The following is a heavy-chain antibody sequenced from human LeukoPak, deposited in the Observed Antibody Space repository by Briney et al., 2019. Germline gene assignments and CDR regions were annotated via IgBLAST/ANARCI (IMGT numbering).Heavy chain of an antibody. D-gene: IGHD6-19*01. V-gene: IGHV5-51*01. J-gene: IGHJ3*01. Sequence: GESLKISCEASGYIFTTYWIGWVRQKPGEGLEWMGIVYPVDYRTKYSPSFQGRVTISADRSINTGYLQWSSLKASDTAIYYCARHTASAVAGHGAFDVWGQGTLVTVSS. CDR1: GYIFTTYW. CDR2: VYPVDYRT. CDR3: ARHTASAVAGHGAFDV.